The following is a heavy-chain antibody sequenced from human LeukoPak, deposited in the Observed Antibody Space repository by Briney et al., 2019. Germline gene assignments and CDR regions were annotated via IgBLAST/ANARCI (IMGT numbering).Heavy chain of an antibody. CDR3: ARDGGYCSSTSCYGI. J-gene: IGHJ3*02. Sequence: PSETLSLTCTVSGGSISSYYWSWIRQPPGKGLEWIGYIYYSGSTNYNPSLKSRVTMSVDTSKNQFSLKLSSVTAADTAVYYCARDGGYCSSTSCYGIWGQGTMVTVSS. CDR1: GGSISSYY. CDR2: IYYSGST. D-gene: IGHD2-2*01. V-gene: IGHV4-59*01.